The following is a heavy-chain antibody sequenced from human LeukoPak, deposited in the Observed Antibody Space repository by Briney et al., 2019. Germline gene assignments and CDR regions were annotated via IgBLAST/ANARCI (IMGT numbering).Heavy chain of an antibody. CDR3: ARLAGGYCSSTSCPPEDWFDP. D-gene: IGHD2-2*01. Sequence: SETLSLTCTVSGESISGFYWNWIRQPPGKGLEWIGYIYYSGSTNYNPSLKSRVTISVDTSKNQFSLKLSSVTAADTAVYYCARLAGGYCSSTSCPPEDWFDPWGQGTLVTVSS. CDR1: GESISGFY. CDR2: IYYSGST. J-gene: IGHJ5*02. V-gene: IGHV4-59*12.